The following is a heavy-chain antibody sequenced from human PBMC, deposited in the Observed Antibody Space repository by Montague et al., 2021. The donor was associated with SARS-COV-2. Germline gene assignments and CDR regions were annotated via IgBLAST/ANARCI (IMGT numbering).Heavy chain of an antibody. CDR2: ITGSGSTT. CDR3: ARRRIKDILLVLPAPHLDV. D-gene: IGHD2-21*02. V-gene: IGHV3-23*01. J-gene: IGHJ6*04. Sequence: SLRLSCAASDFTFSDYSMTWVRQAPGKGLGWVSFITGSGSTTYYADSVKGRFTISRDNSRSTLYLQMNSLRVEDTAAYYCARRRIKDILLVLPAPHLDVWGKGTTVTVSS. CDR1: DFTFSDYS.